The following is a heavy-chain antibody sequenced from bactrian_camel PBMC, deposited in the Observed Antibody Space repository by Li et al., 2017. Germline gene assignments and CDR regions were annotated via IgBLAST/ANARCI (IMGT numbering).Heavy chain of an antibody. Sequence: DVQLVESGGGSVQAGGSLTLYCTASLYPTKFNCMAWFRQAPGQEREGVAAIHRGDGSRYYATSVKGRFTFAQDNTENAVSLQMNSLKPEDTATYYCNVGLCGTWPPGQDNYWGQGTQVTVS. CDR3: NVGLCGTWPPGQDNY. CDR2: IHRGDGSR. D-gene: IGHD5*01. J-gene: IGHJ4*01. CDR1: LYPTKFNC. V-gene: IGHV3S31*01.